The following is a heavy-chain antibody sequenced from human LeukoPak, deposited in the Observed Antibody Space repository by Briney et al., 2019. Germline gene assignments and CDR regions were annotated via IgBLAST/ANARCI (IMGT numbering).Heavy chain of an antibody. D-gene: IGHD6-19*01. CDR3: AKAAGAFDI. Sequence: GGSLRLSCAASGFTFDGYAMHWVRQAPGKGLEWVSGISWNSGSIAYADSVKGRFTISRDNARNSLYLQMNSLRAEDTALYYCAKAAGAFDIWGQGTMVTVSS. CDR2: ISWNSGSI. CDR1: GFTFDGYA. V-gene: IGHV3-9*01. J-gene: IGHJ3*02.